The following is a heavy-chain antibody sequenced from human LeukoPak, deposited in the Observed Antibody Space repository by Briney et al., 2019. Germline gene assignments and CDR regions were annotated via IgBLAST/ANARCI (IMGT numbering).Heavy chain of an antibody. CDR2: INPNSGGT. D-gene: IGHD6-6*01. CDR3: VRGMKEYSSSYWFDP. CDR1: GYTFTGHY. V-gene: IGHV1-2*02. J-gene: IGHJ5*02. Sequence: GASVKVSCKASGYTFTGHYMHWVRQAPGQGLEWMGWINPNSGGTNDAQKFQGRVSVTRDTSISTACMELSRLRSDDTAVYYCVRGMKEYSSSYWFDPWGQGTLVTVSS.